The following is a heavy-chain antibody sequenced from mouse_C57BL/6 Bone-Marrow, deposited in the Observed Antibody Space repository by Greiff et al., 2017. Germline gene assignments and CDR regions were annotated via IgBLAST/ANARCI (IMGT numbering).Heavy chain of an antibody. V-gene: IGHV5-16*01. J-gene: IGHJ1*03. CDR2: INYDGSST. D-gene: IGHD2-3*01. CDR3: ARFYDGYYDWYFDV. CDR1: GFTFSDYY. Sequence: VQLMESEGGLVQPGSSMKLSCTASGFTFSDYYMAWVRQVPEKGLEWVANINYDGSSTYYLDSLKSRFIISRDNAKNILYLQMSSLKSEDTATYYCARFYDGYYDWYFDVWGTGTTVTVAS.